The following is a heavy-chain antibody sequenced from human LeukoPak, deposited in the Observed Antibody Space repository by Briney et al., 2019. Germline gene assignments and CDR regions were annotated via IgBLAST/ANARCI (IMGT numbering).Heavy chain of an antibody. CDR1: GFTFSSYW. CDR3: ARGYSGYDWAYKFDY. CDR2: IKQDGSEK. D-gene: IGHD5-12*01. J-gene: IGHJ4*02. V-gene: IGHV3-7*04. Sequence: GGSLRLSCAASGFTFSSYWMSWVRQAPGKGLEWVANIKQDGSEKYYVDSVKGRFTISRDNAKNSLYLRMNSLRAEDTAVYYCARGYSGYDWAYKFDYWGQGTLVTVSS.